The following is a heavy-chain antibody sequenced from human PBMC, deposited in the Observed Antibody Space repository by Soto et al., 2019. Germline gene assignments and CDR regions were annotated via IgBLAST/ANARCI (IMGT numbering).Heavy chain of an antibody. CDR2: FDPEDGET. J-gene: IGHJ3*02. CDR1: GYTLTELS. D-gene: IGHD3-10*01. CDR3: VIPLGDGYNRRGAFDI. Sequence: GASVKVSCKVSGYTLTELSMHWVRQAPGKGLEWMGGFDPEDGETIYAQKFQGRVTMTEDTSTDTAYMELSSLRSEDTAVYYCVIPLGDGYNRRGAFDIWGQGTMVTVSS. V-gene: IGHV1-24*01.